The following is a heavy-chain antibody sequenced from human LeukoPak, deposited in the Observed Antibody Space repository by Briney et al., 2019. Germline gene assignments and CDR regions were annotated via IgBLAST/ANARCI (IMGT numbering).Heavy chain of an antibody. D-gene: IGHD5-18*01. Sequence: ASVKVSXKASGYTFTNYYMHWVRQAPGQGLEWMGIINPSGGSTTYALKFQGRVTMTRDTSTSTVYMELSSLRSEDTAVYYCARVRGQLWDGNLVDYWGQGTLVAVSS. V-gene: IGHV1-46*01. CDR3: ARVRGQLWDGNLVDY. J-gene: IGHJ4*02. CDR1: GYTFTNYY. CDR2: INPSGGST.